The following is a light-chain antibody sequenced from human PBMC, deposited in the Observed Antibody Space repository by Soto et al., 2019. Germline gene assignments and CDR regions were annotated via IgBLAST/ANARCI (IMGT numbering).Light chain of an antibody. V-gene: IGKV3-20*01. CDR2: GAS. J-gene: IGKJ5*01. Sequence: EIVLTQSPGTLSLSPGERATLSCRASQSVSSRYLGWYQQKPGQAPRLLIYGASSRATGIPDRFSGSGSGTDFTLTISRLEPEDFAVYYCQQYGSALIPFGQGPRLEIK. CDR3: QQYGSALIP. CDR1: QSVSSRY.